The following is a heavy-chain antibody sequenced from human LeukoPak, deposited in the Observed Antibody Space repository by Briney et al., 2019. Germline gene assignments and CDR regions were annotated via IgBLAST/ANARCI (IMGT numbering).Heavy chain of an antibody. D-gene: IGHD1-26*01. CDR3: ARDSPYSDSFAYDY. J-gene: IGHJ4*02. CDR1: GFTFSSYS. CDR2: ISSSSSYI. V-gene: IGHV3-21*01. Sequence: GGSLRLSCAASGFTFSSYSMNWVRQAPGKGLEWVSSISSSSSYIYYADSVKGRFTISRDNAKNSLYLQMNSLRAEDTAVYYCARDSPYSDSFAYDYWAQGTLVTVSS.